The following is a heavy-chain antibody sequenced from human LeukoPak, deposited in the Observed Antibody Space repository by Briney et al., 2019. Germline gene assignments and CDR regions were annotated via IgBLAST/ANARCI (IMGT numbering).Heavy chain of an antibody. CDR2: INHSGST. V-gene: IGHV4-34*01. J-gene: IGHJ3*02. CDR1: GGSFSGYY. CDR3: ARYSSGYRDAFDI. D-gene: IGHD3-22*01. Sequence: KPSETLSLTCAVYGGSFSGYYWSWIRQPPGKGLEWIGEINHSGSTNYNPSLKSRVTISVDTSKNQFSLKLSSVTAADTAVYYCARYSSGYRDAFDIWGQGTMVTVSS.